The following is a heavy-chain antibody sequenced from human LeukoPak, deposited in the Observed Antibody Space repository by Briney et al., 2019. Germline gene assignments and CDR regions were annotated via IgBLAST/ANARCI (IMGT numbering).Heavy chain of an antibody. J-gene: IGHJ4*02. V-gene: IGHV5-51*01. D-gene: IGHD6-13*01. CDR2: IYPGDSDT. CDR1: GYSFTNYW. Sequence: GESLKISCKASGYSFTNYWIGWVRQMPGKGLECMGIIYPGDSDTKYSPSFQGQVTISADKSISTAYLHWSSLKASDTAMYYCAKLGAYSSSWYGFFDYWGQGTPVTVSS. CDR3: AKLGAYSSSWYGFFDY.